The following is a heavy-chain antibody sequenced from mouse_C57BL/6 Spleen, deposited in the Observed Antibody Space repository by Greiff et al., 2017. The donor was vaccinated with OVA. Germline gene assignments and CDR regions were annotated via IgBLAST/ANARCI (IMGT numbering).Heavy chain of an antibody. D-gene: IGHD2-2*01. CDR2: IDPSDSYT. V-gene: IGHV1-69*01. J-gene: IGHJ3*01. CDR1: GYTFTSYW. CDR3: ARKEGYDAGFAY. Sequence: QVQLQQPGAELVMPGASVKLSCKASGYTFTSYWMHWVKQWPGQGLEWIGEIDPSDSYTNYNQKFKGKSTLTVDKSSSTAYMQLSSLTSEDSAVYYCARKEGYDAGFAYWGQGTLVTVSA.